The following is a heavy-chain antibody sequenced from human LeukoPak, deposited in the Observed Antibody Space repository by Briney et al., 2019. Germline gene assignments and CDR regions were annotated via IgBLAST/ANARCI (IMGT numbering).Heavy chain of an antibody. CDR2: ISGSGGNT. Sequence: GGSLRLSCEASGFSFSIYGMSWVRQAPGKGLEWVSGISGSGGNTYYAEALTGRFTVSRDNSKNTLYLQMNSLRAEDTALYYCAKDFSLVVVAATAPDYWGQGTLVTVSS. J-gene: IGHJ4*02. CDR3: AKDFSLVVVAATAPDY. CDR1: GFSFSIYG. D-gene: IGHD2-15*01. V-gene: IGHV3-23*01.